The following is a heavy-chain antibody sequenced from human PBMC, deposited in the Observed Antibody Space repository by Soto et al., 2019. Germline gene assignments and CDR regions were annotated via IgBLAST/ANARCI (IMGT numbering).Heavy chain of an antibody. Sequence: GGSLRLSCAVSGFTFSDYWMNWLRQAPGKGLEWMANIKEDGSEKYYVDSVRGRFTISRDNAKNSLYLQMNSLRAEDTAVYYCARGTVTPGLDYWGQGTLVTVSS. D-gene: IGHD4-17*01. CDR1: GFTFSDYW. CDR2: IKEDGSEK. V-gene: IGHV3-7*04. J-gene: IGHJ4*02. CDR3: ARGTVTPGLDY.